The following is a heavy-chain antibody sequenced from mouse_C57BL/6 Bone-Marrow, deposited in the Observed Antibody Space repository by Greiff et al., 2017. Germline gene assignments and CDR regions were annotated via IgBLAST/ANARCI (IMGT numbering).Heavy chain of an antibody. J-gene: IGHJ4*01. CDR2: ISSGSSTI. V-gene: IGHV5-17*01. CDR3: ARRYYGRSPDDAMDD. Sequence: EVQGVESGGGLVKPGGSLKLSCAASGFTFSDYGMHWVRQAPEKGLAWVAYISSGSSTIYYADTVKGRFTISRDNAKNTLCLQMTSLRSEDTAMYYCARRYYGRSPDDAMDDWGQGTSVTVSS. D-gene: IGHD1-1*01. CDR1: GFTFSDYG.